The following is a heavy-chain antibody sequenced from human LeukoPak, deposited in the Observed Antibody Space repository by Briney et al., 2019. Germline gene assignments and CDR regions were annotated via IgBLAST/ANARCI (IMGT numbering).Heavy chain of an antibody. CDR2: MNPNSGNT. CDR3: VRAFSYYAFDY. J-gene: IGHJ4*02. D-gene: IGHD3-10*01. V-gene: IGHV1-8*03. CDR1: GYTFTSYD. Sequence: ASVKVSCKASGYTFTSYDINWVRQATGQGLEWMGWMNPNSGNTGYAQKFQGRVTITRNTSISTAYMELSSLRSEDTAVYYCVRAFSYYAFDYWGQGTLVAVSS.